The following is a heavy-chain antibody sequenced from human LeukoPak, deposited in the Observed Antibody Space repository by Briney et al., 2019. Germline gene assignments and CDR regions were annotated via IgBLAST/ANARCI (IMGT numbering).Heavy chain of an antibody. V-gene: IGHV3-53*01. D-gene: IGHD6-13*01. CDR2: IYSGGST. CDR3: AKDLSSSWFNDAFDI. Sequence: GGSLRLSCAASGFTVSSNYMSWVRQAPGKGLEWVSVIYSGGSTYYADSVKGRFTISRHNSKNTLYLQMNSLRAEDTAVYYCAKDLSSSWFNDAFDIWGQGTMVTVSS. J-gene: IGHJ3*02. CDR1: GFTVSSNY.